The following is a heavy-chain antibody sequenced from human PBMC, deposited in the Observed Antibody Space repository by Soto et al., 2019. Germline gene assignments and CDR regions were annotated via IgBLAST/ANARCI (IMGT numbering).Heavy chain of an antibody. CDR1: GYTFTSYY. J-gene: IGHJ6*02. D-gene: IGHD4-17*01. CDR2: INPSGGST. V-gene: IGHV1-46*01. CDR3: ASVGELRWGSDYYCGMVV. Sequence: ASVKVSCKASGYTFTSYYMHWVRQAPGQGLEWMGIINPSGGSTSYAQKFQGRVTMTRDTSTSTVYMELSSLRSEDTAVYYCASVGELRWGSDYYCGMVVWGPGATVTVSS.